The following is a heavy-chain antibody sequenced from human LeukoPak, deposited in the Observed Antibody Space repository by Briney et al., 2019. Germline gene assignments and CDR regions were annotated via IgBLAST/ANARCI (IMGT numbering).Heavy chain of an antibody. CDR1: GGSFSGYY. CDR3: ARTEWLRSGYYFDY. Sequence: ETLSLTCAVYGGSFSGYYWSWIRQPPGKGLEWVSSISSSSSYIYYADSVKGRFTISRDNAKNSLFLQMNSLRAEDTAVYYCARTEWLRSGYYFDYWGQGTLVTVSS. J-gene: IGHJ4*02. CDR2: ISSSSSYI. D-gene: IGHD5-12*01. V-gene: IGHV3-21*01.